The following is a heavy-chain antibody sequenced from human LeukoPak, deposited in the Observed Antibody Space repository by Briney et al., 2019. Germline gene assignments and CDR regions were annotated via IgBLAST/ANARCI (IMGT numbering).Heavy chain of an antibody. CDR2: ISTYNGNT. V-gene: IGHV1-18*01. D-gene: IGHD3-3*01. CDR3: ARGPQNYDFWSGYQYYFDY. J-gene: IGHJ4*02. Sequence: ASVKVSCKASGYTFTSYGISWVRQAPGQGLEWMGWISTYNGNTNYAQKLQGRVTMTTDTSTSTAYMELRSLRSDDTAVYYCARGPQNYDFWSGYQYYFDYWGQGTLVTVSS. CDR1: GYTFTSYG.